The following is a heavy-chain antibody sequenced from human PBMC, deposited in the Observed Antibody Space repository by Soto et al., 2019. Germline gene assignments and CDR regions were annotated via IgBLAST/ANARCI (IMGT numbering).Heavy chain of an antibody. CDR1: GGTFSSYA. CDR3: ARLRYFDWLPDYYGMDV. CDR2: IIPIFGTA. J-gene: IGHJ6*02. Sequence: SVKVSCKASGGTFSSYAISWVQQAPGQGLEWMGGIIPIFGTANYAQKFQGRVTITADESTSTAYMELSSLRSEDTAVYYCARLRYFDWLPDYYGMDVWGQGTTVTVSS. V-gene: IGHV1-69*13. D-gene: IGHD3-9*01.